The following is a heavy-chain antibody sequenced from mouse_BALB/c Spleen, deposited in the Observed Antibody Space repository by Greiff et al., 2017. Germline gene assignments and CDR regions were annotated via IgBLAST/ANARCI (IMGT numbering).Heavy chain of an antibody. CDR1: GYTFTSYW. CDR2: IYPGDGDT. D-gene: IGHD2-4*01. Sequence: VQLQQSGAELARPGASVKLSCKASGYTFTSYWMQWVKQRPGQGLEWIGAIYPGDGDTRYTQKFKGKATLTADKSSSTAYMQLSSLASEDSAVYYCARSTMITTGDYWGQGTTLTVSS. CDR3: ARSTMITTGDY. V-gene: IGHV1-87*01. J-gene: IGHJ2*01.